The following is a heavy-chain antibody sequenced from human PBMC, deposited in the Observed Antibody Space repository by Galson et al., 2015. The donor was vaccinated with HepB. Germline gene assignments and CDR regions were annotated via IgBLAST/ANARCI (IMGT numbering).Heavy chain of an antibody. V-gene: IGHV1-69*06. Sequence: SVKVSCKASGGTFSTYAINWVRQAPGQGLEWVGGIIPFFNRANYAQKFQGRVKIVADKSTSTAYMELSSLRSGDTAVYYCARGGEVATVLGRGAFDIWGQGTMVIVSS. CDR1: GGTFSTYA. J-gene: IGHJ3*02. CDR3: ARGGEVATVLGRGAFDI. CDR2: IIPFFNRA. D-gene: IGHD5-24*01.